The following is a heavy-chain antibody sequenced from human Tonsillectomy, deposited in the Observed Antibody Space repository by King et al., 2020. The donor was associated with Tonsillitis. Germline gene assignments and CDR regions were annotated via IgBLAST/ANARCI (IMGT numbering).Heavy chain of an antibody. D-gene: IGHD1-1*01. CDR1: GFTFSDYY. CDR3: ARVTTWSAFDI. Sequence: VQLVESGGGLVKPGGSLRLSCAASGFTFSDYYMSWIRQAPGKGLECVSQISSRGITGNYAVSVKGRFTISRDNAKNSLYLQMNSLRADDTAVYYCARVTTWSAFDIWGQGTVVTVSS. CDR2: ISSRGITG. J-gene: IGHJ3*02. V-gene: IGHV3-11*01.